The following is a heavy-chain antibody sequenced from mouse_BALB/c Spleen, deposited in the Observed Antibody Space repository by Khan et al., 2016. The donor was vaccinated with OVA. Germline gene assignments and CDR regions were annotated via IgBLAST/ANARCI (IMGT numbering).Heavy chain of an antibody. V-gene: IGHV5-6-4*01. CDR3: TRDGNYAHWYFDV. Sequence: EVELVESGGGLVRPGGSLKLSCAASGFSFTSYIMSWVSQTLEKRLEWVATISSGSTYTYYQDSVKGRLTISRDNATNITYLQMTSSKSEDTAMYYCTRDGNYAHWYFDVWGAGTTVTVSS. CDR1: GFSFTSYI. J-gene: IGHJ1*01. D-gene: IGHD2-1*01. CDR2: ISSGSTYT.